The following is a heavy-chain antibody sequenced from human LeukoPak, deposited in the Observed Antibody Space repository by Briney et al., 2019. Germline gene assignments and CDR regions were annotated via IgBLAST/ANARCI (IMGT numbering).Heavy chain of an antibody. J-gene: IGHJ4*02. CDR2: IIPIFGTA. CDR3: ATRPKAVTRRYFDY. D-gene: IGHD4-17*01. Sequence: GASVKVSCKASGGTFSNFAVSWVRQAPEQGLEWMGRIIPIFGTANYAQKFQGRVTITTDESTNTAYMELSSLRSEDTAVYYCATRPKAVTRRYFDYWGQGTLVTVSS. V-gene: IGHV1-69*05. CDR1: GGTFSNFA.